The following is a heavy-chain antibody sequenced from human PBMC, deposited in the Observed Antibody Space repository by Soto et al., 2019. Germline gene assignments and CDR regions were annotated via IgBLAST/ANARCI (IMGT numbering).Heavy chain of an antibody. CDR3: AKSGRYFDWLLSPFDY. J-gene: IGHJ4*02. CDR2: ISGSGGST. V-gene: IGHV3-23*01. Sequence: PGGSLRLSCAASGFTFSSYAMSWVRQAPGKGLEWVSAISGSGGSTYYADSVKGRFTISRDNSKNTLYLQMNSLRAEDTAVYYCAKSGRYFDWLLSPFDYWGQGTLVTVSS. D-gene: IGHD3-9*01. CDR1: GFTFSSYA.